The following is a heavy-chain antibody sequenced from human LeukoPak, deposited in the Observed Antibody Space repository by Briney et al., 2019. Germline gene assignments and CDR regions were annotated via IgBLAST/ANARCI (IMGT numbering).Heavy chain of an antibody. CDR3: ARGSTYYDSSGQVPFDY. J-gene: IGHJ4*02. V-gene: IGHV3-48*01. CDR2: ISSSSSTI. Sequence: GGSLRLSCAASGFTFSTYSMNWVRQAPGKGLEWVSYISSSSSTIYYADSVKGRFTISRDNAKNSLYLQMNSLRAEDTAVYYCARGSTYYDSSGQVPFDYWGQGTLVSVSS. CDR1: GFTFSTYS. D-gene: IGHD3-22*01.